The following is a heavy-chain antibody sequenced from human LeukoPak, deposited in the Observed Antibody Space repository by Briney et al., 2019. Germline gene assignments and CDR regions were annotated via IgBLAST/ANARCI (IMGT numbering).Heavy chain of an antibody. Sequence: GASVKVSCTASGYTFTGYYMHWVRQAPGQGLEWMGWINPNSGGTNYAQKFQGRVTMTRDTSISTAYMELSRLRSDDTAVYYCARGSSSWYSASVEGSNLDYWGQGTLVTVSS. CDR2: INPNSGGT. CDR3: ARGSSSWYSASVEGSNLDY. D-gene: IGHD6-13*01. J-gene: IGHJ4*02. V-gene: IGHV1-2*02. CDR1: GYTFTGYY.